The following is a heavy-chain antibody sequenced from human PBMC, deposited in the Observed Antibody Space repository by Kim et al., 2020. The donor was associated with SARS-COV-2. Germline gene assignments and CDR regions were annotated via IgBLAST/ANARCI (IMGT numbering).Heavy chain of an antibody. CDR3: AKSAVGYDILTGYLRAPFCDY. Sequence: GGSLRLSCAASGFTFSSYAMSWVRQAPGKGLEWVSAISGSGGSTYYADSVKGRFTISRDNSKNTLYLQMNNLRAEDTAVYYCAKSAVGYDILTGYLRAPFCDYWGQGTLVTVSS. CDR1: GFTFSSYA. J-gene: IGHJ4*02. V-gene: IGHV3-23*01. D-gene: IGHD3-9*01. CDR2: ISGSGGST.